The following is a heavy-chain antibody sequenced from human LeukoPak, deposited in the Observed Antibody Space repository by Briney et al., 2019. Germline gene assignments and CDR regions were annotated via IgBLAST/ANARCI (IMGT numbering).Heavy chain of an antibody. CDR2: VTGGHFPP. CDR1: GFSLA. D-gene: IGHD3-16*01. J-gene: IGHJ4*02. Sequence: GGSLTHSCPSSGFSLAMKWVRQAAGQGLGWVSSVTGGHFPPYYTVSVKGRFTISRDNSKNTLYLQMNSLRADDTAVYCCTRVCIGAYVDAFESRGQGTLVTVSS. V-gene: IGHV3-23*01. CDR3: TRVCIGAYVDAFES.